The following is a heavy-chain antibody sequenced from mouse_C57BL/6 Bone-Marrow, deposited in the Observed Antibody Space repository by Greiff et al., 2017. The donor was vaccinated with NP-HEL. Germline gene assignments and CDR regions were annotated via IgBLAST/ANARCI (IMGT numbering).Heavy chain of an antibody. V-gene: IGHV5-12*01. CDR3: ARRTTVVAKYFDV. D-gene: IGHD1-1*01. CDR1: GFTFSDYY. CDR2: ISNGGGST. J-gene: IGHJ1*03. Sequence: EVKLMESGGGLVQPGGSLKLSCAASGFTFSDYYMYWVRQTPEKRLEWVAYISNGGGSTYYPDTVKGRFTISRDNAKNTLYLQMSRLKSEDTAMYYCARRTTVVAKYFDVWGTGTTVTVSS.